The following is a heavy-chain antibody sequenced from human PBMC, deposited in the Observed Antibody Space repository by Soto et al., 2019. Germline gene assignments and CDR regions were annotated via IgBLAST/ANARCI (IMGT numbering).Heavy chain of an antibody. J-gene: IGHJ5*02. V-gene: IGHV4-31*03. CDR3: ARQSKDYFGSGSSPHWFDP. Sequence: QVQLQESGPGLVKPSQTLSLTCTVSGGSISSGGYYWSWIRQHPGKGLEWIGYIYSSGSTYYNPSLKSRVTISVDTSKHQFSLKLSSVTAADTAVYYCARQSKDYFGSGSSPHWFDPWGQGTLVTVSS. CDR2: IYSSGST. CDR1: GGSISSGGYY. D-gene: IGHD3-10*01.